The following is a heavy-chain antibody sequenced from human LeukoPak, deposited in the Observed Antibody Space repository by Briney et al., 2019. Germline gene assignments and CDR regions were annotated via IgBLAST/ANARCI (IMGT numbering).Heavy chain of an antibody. J-gene: IGHJ4*02. CDR1: GFTFTDYY. D-gene: IGHD3-16*01. CDR3: AKDSTGGWPRGGLDY. CDR2: ITNSGSTI. V-gene: IGHV3-11*01. Sequence: GGSLRLSCAASGFTFTDYYMTWIRQAPGKGLEWVSYITNSGSTIDYADSVKGRFPISRDNAKNSLFLQMNSLRAEDTAVYYCAKDSTGGWPRGGLDYWGQGTPVTVSS.